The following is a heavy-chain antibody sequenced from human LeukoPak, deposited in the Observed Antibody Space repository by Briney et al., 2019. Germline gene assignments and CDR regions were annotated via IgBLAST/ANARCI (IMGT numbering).Heavy chain of an antibody. V-gene: IGHV4-30-4*01. CDR1: GGSISSGDYY. CDR2: IYYSGST. CDR3: AREGYYGSGSFIRAFDY. J-gene: IGHJ4*02. D-gene: IGHD3-10*01. Sequence: SQTLSLTCTVSGGSISSGDYYWSWIRQPPGKGLEWIGYIYYSGSTYYNPSLKSRVTISVDTSKNQFSLKLSSVTAADTAVYYCAREGYYGSGSFIRAFDYWGQGTLVTVSS.